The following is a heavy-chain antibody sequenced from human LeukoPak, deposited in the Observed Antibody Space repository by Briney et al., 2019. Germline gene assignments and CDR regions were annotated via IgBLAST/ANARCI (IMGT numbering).Heavy chain of an antibody. D-gene: IGHD6-13*01. Sequence: SETLSLTCTVSGYSISSGYYWGWIRQPPGKGLEWIGSIYHSGSTYYNPSLKSRVTISVDTSKNQFSLKLSSVTAADTAVYYCARVGRDSSSWSRYYYHYYMDVWGKGTTVTVSS. CDR2: IYHSGST. CDR1: GYSISSGYY. J-gene: IGHJ6*03. CDR3: ARVGRDSSSWSRYYYHYYMDV. V-gene: IGHV4-38-2*02.